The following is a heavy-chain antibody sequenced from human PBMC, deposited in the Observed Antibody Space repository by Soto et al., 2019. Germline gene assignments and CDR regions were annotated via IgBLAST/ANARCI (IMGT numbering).Heavy chain of an antibody. CDR2: VYYTGST. Sequence: ASETLSLTCNVSGASIRSTDYYWSWIRQAPGKGLEWIGYVYYTGSTYYNPSLMSRLTISVDTSKNQFSLKLTSVTAAETAVYYCVRTAREGAVAPHWFDRWGQGTQVTDSS. CDR1: GASIRSTDYY. D-gene: IGHD2-21*02. J-gene: IGHJ5*02. V-gene: IGHV4-30-4*01. CDR3: VRTAREGAVAPHWFDR.